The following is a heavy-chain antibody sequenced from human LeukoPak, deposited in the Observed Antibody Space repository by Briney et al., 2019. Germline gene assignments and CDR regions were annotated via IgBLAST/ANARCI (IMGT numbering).Heavy chain of an antibody. V-gene: IGHV4-59*01. J-gene: IGHJ3*02. CDR1: GGSISSYY. CDR2: IYYSGST. CDR3: ARDTTTYSSSWPDAFDI. Sequence: SETLSLTCTVSGGSISSYYWSWIRQPPGKGLEWIGYIYYSGSTNYNPSLKSRVTISVDTSKNQFSLKLSSVTAADTAVYYCARDTTTYSSSWPDAFDIWGQGTMVTVPS. D-gene: IGHD6-13*01.